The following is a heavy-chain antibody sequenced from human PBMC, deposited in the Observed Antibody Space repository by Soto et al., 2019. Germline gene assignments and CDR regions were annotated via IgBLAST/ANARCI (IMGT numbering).Heavy chain of an antibody. J-gene: IGHJ6*02. CDR3: ARDPGFGFGYSYAFAMDV. D-gene: IGHD5-18*01. CDR1: CYTFINYG. V-gene: IGHV1-18*01. Sequence: SGQVSGKASCYTFINYGISWERQVPGQGLERMGWISGYNGNTHYEEKVQDRIKMTTDTSTSTTYLELRSLRSDDTAVYFCARDPGFGFGYSYAFAMDVWGQGTTVTVSS. CDR2: ISGYNGNT.